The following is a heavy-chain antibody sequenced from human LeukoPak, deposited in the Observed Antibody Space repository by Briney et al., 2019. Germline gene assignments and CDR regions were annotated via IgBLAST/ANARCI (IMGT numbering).Heavy chain of an antibody. CDR1: GFTFSSYA. CDR3: ASLPSSPWAFDI. Sequence: PGGPLRLSCAASGFTFSSYAMSWVRQAPGKGLEWVSVIYSGGSTYYADSVKGRFTISRDNAKNSLYLQMNSLRAEDTAVYYCASLPSSPWAFDIWGQGTMVTVSS. J-gene: IGHJ3*02. V-gene: IGHV3-23*03. D-gene: IGHD6-13*01. CDR2: IYSGGST.